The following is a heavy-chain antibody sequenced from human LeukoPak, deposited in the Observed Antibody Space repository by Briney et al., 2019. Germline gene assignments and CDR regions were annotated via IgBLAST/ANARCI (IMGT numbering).Heavy chain of an antibody. V-gene: IGHV3-53*01. D-gene: IGHD3-9*01. CDR1: GLTVSSNY. CDR3: ARDLTTPLDAFDI. J-gene: IGHJ3*02. Sequence: GGSLRLSCAASGLTVSSNYMSWVRQAPGKGLEWVSVIYSGGSTYYADSVKGRFTISRDNSKNTLYLQMNSLRAEDTAVYYCARDLTTPLDAFDIWGQGTMVTVSS. CDR2: IYSGGST.